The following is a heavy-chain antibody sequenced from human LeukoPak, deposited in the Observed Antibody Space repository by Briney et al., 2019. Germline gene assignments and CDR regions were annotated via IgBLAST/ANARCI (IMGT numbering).Heavy chain of an antibody. D-gene: IGHD6-13*01. CDR2: IIPIFGTA. CDR1: GGTFSSYA. J-gene: IGHJ4*02. CDR3: ARERYSSSWNPYYFDY. V-gene: IGHV1-69*05. Sequence: ASVKVSCKASGGTFSSYAISWVRQAPGQGLEWMGGIIPIFGTANYAQKFQGRVTITTDESTSTAYMELSSLRSEDTAVYYCARERYSSSWNPYYFDYWGQGTLVTVSS.